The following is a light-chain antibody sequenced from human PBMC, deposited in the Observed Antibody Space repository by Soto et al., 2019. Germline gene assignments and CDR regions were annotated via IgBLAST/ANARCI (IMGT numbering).Light chain of an antibody. J-gene: IGLJ1*01. Sequence: QSVLTQPASVSGSPGQSITISCTGTSSDVGGHDYVSWYQQRPGKAPKLMIYDVSNRPSGVSNRFSGSKSGNTASLTISGLQPDDEADYYCSSYTSSSTYVFGTGTQLTVL. V-gene: IGLV2-14*03. CDR2: DVS. CDR3: SSYTSSSTYV. CDR1: SSDVGGHDY.